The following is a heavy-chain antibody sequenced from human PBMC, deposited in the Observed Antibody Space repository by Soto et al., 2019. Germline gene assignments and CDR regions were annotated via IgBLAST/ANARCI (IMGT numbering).Heavy chain of an antibody. CDR3: TRDIGGKGAY. J-gene: IGHJ4*02. D-gene: IGHD3-10*01. CDR2: IDEYGSNI. V-gene: IGHV3-74*01. CDR1: GFTFSSYW. Sequence: EVQLVESGGGLVQPGGSLRLSCAASGFTFSSYWMHWVRQVPGKGLLWVSRIDEYGSNINYADSVRGRFTISRDNASNTLYLEMNSLRAEDTALYYCTRDIGGKGAYWGPGTLVTVSS.